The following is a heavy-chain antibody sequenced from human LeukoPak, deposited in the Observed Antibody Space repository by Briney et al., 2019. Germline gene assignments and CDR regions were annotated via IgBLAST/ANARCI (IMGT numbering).Heavy chain of an antibody. Sequence: ASVKVSCKVSGYTFTDYYMHWVQQAPGKGLEWMGLVDPEDGETIYAEKFQGRVTITADTSTDTAYMELSSLRSEDTAVYYCATGRMEHITILEGTVGRPHNWFDPWGQGTLVTVSS. CDR3: ATGRMEHITILEGTVGRPHNWFDP. D-gene: IGHD3-3*01. J-gene: IGHJ5*02. CDR1: GYTFTDYY. CDR2: VDPEDGET. V-gene: IGHV1-69-2*01.